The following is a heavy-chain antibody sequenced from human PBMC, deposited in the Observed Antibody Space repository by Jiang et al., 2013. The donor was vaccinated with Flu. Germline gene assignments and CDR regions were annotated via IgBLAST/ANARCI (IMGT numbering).Heavy chain of an antibody. CDR3: TREGAVAGTTYYNWFDP. CDR2: INAGNGNT. J-gene: IGHJ5*02. CDR1: TFTSYA. V-gene: IGHV1-3*01. D-gene: IGHD6-13*01. Sequence: TFTSYAMHWVRQAPGQRFEWMGWINAGNGNTKYSQKFQDRVTITRDTSASTVYMELSSLRSEDTAVYYCTREGAVAGTTYYNWFDPWGQGTLVTVSS.